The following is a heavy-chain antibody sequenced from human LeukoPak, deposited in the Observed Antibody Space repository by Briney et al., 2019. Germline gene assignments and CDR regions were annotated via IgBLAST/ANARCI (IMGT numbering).Heavy chain of an antibody. J-gene: IGHJ4*02. CDR1: GYTFTSYD. Sequence: APVKVSCKASGYTFTSYDINWVRQATGQGLEWMGWMNPNSGNTGYAQKFQGRVTMTRNTSISTAYMELSSLRSEDTAVYYCARGGVLRFLEWLTHWGQGTLVTVSS. V-gene: IGHV1-8*01. D-gene: IGHD3-3*01. CDR3: ARGGVLRFLEWLTH. CDR2: MNPNSGNT.